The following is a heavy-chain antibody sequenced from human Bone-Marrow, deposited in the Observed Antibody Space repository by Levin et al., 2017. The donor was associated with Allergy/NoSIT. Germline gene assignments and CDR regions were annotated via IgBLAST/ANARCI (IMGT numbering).Heavy chain of an antibody. CDR3: ARGGVYSSDVSDY. Sequence: AGGSLRLSCEASGFIFSSYDMNWVRQAPGKGLEWVSSISSSGEYTNYADSMKGRFTVSRDNAKDSVFLQMNGLRAEDTGLYFCARGGVYSSDVSDYWGQGTLVTV. D-gene: IGHD6-19*01. V-gene: IGHV3-21*01. CDR2: ISSSGEYT. J-gene: IGHJ4*02. CDR1: GFIFSSYD.